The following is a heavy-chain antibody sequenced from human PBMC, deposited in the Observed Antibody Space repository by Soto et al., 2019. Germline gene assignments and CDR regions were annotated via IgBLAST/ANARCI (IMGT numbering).Heavy chain of an antibody. CDR1: GDSVSSNSAA. CDR3: ARQISIAAAGYYFDS. D-gene: IGHD6-13*01. J-gene: IGHJ4*02. Sequence: PSQTLSLTCAISGDSVSSNSAAWSWIRQSPSRGLEWLGRTYYRSKWYNDYAVSVKSRITINPDTSKNQFSLQLHSVAPEDTAVYYCARQISIAAAGYYFDSWGQGTLVTVSS. V-gene: IGHV6-1*01. CDR2: TYYRSKWYN.